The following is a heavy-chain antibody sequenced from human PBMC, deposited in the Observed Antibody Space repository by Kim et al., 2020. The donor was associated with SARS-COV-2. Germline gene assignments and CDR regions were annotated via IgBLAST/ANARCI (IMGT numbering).Heavy chain of an antibody. CDR2: MSPDGSFQ. Sequence: GGSLRLSCAASGFTFSRYYMHWARQPPGKGLEWVAVMSPDGSFQFSADSVQGRFAFSRDNSNNTFHLQMSSLRPEDTAVYYCARGTDDLPGTALWGQGTLVTVSS. CDR1: GFTFSRYY. J-gene: IGHJ4*02. V-gene: IGHV3-30*09. CDR3: ARGTDDLPGTAL. D-gene: IGHD1-7*01.